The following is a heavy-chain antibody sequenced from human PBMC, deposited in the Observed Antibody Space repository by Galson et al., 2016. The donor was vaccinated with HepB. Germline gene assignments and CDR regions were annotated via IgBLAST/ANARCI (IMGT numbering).Heavy chain of an antibody. CDR3: TTDAFCSTTTCPKEPYYYVLGV. V-gene: IGHV3-15*01. D-gene: IGHD2-2*01. Sequence: SLRLSCAASGFTFSNAWMTWVRQAPGKGLEWVGRIKSRKDGGTTDYSAPVNGRFTISRDDSENTLYLQMDSLRTDDTGVYYCTTDAFCSTTTCPKEPYYYVLGVWGKGATVTVSS. CDR2: IKSRKDGGTT. CDR1: GFTFSNAW. J-gene: IGHJ6*04.